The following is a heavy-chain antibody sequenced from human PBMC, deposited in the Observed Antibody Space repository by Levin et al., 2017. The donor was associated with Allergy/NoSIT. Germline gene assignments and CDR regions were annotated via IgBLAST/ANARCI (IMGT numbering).Heavy chain of an antibody. CDR1: GFTFSSYA. D-gene: IGHD1-7*01. J-gene: IGHJ4*02. CDR3: AKERDNWNSQIDY. Sequence: PWASVKVSCAASGFTFSSYAMSWVRQAPGKGLEWVSAISGSGGSTYYADSVKGRFTISRDNSKNTLYLQMNSLRAEDTAVYYCAKERDNWNSQIDYWGQGTLVTVSS. V-gene: IGHV3-23*01. CDR2: ISGSGGST.